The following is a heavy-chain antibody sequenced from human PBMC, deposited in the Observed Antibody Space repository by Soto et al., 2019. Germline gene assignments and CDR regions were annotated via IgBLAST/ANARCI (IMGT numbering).Heavy chain of an antibody. CDR3: ARTVVVVTAIHYWYFDL. Sequence: QVQLVQSGAEVKKPGASVKVSCKASGNTLPGSNIPWVDRAPGKGLEWMGWINPNSGGTNEAQKFQGRVTMTRDTSISTAYMELSRLRSDDTAVYYCARTVVVVTAIHYWYFDLWGRGTLVTVSS. V-gene: IGHV1-2*02. CDR2: INPNSGGT. CDR1: GNTLPGSN. D-gene: IGHD2-21*02. J-gene: IGHJ2*01.